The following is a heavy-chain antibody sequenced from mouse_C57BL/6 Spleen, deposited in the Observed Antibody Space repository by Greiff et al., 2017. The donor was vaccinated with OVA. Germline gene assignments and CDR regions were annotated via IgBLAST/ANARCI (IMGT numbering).Heavy chain of an antibody. D-gene: IGHD2-2*01. CDR3: ANGYDLAWLAY. CDR1: GYTFTSYW. J-gene: IGHJ3*01. V-gene: IGHV1-72*01. CDR2: IDPNSGGT. Sequence: QVQLQQPGAELVMPGASVKLSCKASGYTFTSYWMHWVKQRPGQGLEWIGEIDPNSGGTTYNEKFKRKATLTVDKPSSTAYMQLSSLTSEDSAVYYCANGYDLAWLAYWGQGTLVTVSA.